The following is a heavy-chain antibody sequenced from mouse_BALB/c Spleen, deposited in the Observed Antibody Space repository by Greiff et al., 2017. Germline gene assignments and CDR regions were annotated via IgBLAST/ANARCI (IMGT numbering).Heavy chain of an antibody. Sequence: EVKLMESGGDLVKPGGSLKLSCAASGFTFSSYGMSWVRQTPDKRLEWVATISSGGSYTYYPDSVKGRFTISRDNAKNTLYLQMSSLKSEDTAMYYCARPLSIDGNYWYAMDYWGQGTSVTVSS. J-gene: IGHJ4*01. CDR2: ISSGGSYT. CDR1: GFTFSSYG. CDR3: ARPLSIDGNYWYAMDY. D-gene: IGHD2-1*01. V-gene: IGHV5-6*01.